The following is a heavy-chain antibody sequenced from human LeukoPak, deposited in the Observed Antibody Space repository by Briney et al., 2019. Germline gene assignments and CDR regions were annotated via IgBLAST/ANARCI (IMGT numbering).Heavy chain of an antibody. CDR1: GYTFTSYA. Sequence: GASVKVSCKASGYTFTSYAMHWVRQAPGQRLEWMGWINAGNGNTKYSQKFQGRVTITRDTSASTAYMELSSLRSEDTAVYYCARDRGYYGSGSEFDYWGQGTLVTASS. CDR2: INAGNGNT. D-gene: IGHD3-10*01. CDR3: ARDRGYYGSGSEFDY. J-gene: IGHJ4*02. V-gene: IGHV1-3*01.